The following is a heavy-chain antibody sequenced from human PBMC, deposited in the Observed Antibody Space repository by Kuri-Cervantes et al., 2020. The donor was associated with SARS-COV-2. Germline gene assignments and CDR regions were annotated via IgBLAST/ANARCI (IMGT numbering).Heavy chain of an antibody. CDR2: TYYRSKWYN. V-gene: IGHV6-1*01. D-gene: IGHD6-13*01. J-gene: IGHJ5*02. CDR1: GDSVSSNSAA. Sequence: SQTLSLTCAISGDSVSSNSAAWNWTRQSPSRGLEWLGRTYYRSKWYNDYAVSVKSRITINPDTSKNQFSLQLNSVTPEDTAVYYCARVYSAAARREFDPWGQGTLVTVSS. CDR3: ARVYSAAARREFDP.